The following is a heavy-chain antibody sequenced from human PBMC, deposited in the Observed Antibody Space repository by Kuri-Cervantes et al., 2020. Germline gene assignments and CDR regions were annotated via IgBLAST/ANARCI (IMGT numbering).Heavy chain of an antibody. CDR3: ARGSGLRQQRVLRY. CDR1: GYTFTSYD. V-gene: IGHV1-8*01. D-gene: IGHD6-13*01. CDR2: MNPNSGNT. J-gene: IGHJ4*02. Sequence: ASVKVSCRASGYTFTSYDINWVRQATGQGLEWMGWMNPNSGNTGYAQKFQGRVTMTRNTSISTAYMELSSLRSEDTAVYYCARGSGLRQQRVLRYWGQGTLVTVSS.